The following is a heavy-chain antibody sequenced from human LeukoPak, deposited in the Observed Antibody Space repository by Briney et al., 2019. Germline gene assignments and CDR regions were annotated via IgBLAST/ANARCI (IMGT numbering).Heavy chain of an antibody. CDR3: ARSRSYKVSWFDP. CDR2: IYYSGST. J-gene: IGHJ5*02. Sequence: SETLSLTCTVSGGSITHYYWTWIRQPPGKGLEWIGYIYYSGSTNYNPSLKSRVTISVDTSKNQFSLKLSSVTAADTAVYYCARSRSYKVSWFDPWGQGTLVTVSS. V-gene: IGHV4-59*01. CDR1: GGSITHYY. D-gene: IGHD1-26*01.